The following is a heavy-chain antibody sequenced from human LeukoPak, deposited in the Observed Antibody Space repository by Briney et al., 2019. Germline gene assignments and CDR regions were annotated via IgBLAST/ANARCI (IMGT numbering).Heavy chain of an antibody. J-gene: IGHJ6*03. V-gene: IGHV4-31*03. CDR3: ARSSVTADDFYYYYMDA. CDR1: GGSISSGHYY. CDR2: IYYRGNT. D-gene: IGHD1-20*01. Sequence: PSETLSLTCTVSGGSISSGHYYWTWIRQPPVKGLEWIGYIYYRGNTYSNPSLTGRLTISVDTSKNQFSLRLSSVTAADTAVYYCARSSVTADDFYYYYMDAWGKGTTVTVSS.